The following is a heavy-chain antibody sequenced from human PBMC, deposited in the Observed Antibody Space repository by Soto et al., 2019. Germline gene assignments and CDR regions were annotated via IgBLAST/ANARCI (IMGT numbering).Heavy chain of an antibody. CDR3: ARGLPHNSSGYYGIDY. Sequence: SETLSLTCAVYGGSFSGYYWSWIRQPPGKGLEWIGEINHSGSTNYNPSLKSRVTISVDTSKNQFSLRLSSVTAADTAVYYCARGLPHNSSGYYGIDYWGQGTLVTVSS. V-gene: IGHV4-34*01. D-gene: IGHD3-22*01. J-gene: IGHJ4*02. CDR1: GGSFSGYY. CDR2: INHSGST.